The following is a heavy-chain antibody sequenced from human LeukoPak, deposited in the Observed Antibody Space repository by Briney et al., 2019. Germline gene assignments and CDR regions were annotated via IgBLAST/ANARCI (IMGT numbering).Heavy chain of an antibody. CDR2: VFRDGST. J-gene: IGHJ4*02. CDR1: GFAVNRYY. Sequence: GGSLRLSCAASGFAVNRYYMNWVRQAPGKGLEWVSSVFRDGSTSHADSVKGRFTISRDNSRNTVYLQMNSLRAEDTAVYYCATETWKDWGQGTLVTASS. CDR3: ATETWKD. V-gene: IGHV3-53*01. D-gene: IGHD1-1*01.